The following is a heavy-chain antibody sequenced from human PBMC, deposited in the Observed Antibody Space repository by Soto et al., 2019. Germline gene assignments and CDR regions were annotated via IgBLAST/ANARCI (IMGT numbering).Heavy chain of an antibody. Sequence: QVQLQESGPGLVKPSETLSLTCTVSGDSIRSSGYYWSWIRQHPGKGLEWIGYIYYSGSTYYNPSLKCRVTISLDTSTNRFSVKLSSGTVADTSVYYCTRDDGRRVRGIPVANYYYGMDVWGQGTTVTVSS. D-gene: IGHD3-10*01. CDR3: TRDDGRRVRGIPVANYYYGMDV. J-gene: IGHJ6*02. V-gene: IGHV4-31*03. CDR1: GDSIRSSGYY. CDR2: IYYSGST.